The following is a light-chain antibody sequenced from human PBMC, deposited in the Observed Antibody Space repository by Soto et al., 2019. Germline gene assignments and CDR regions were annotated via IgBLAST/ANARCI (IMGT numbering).Light chain of an antibody. CDR2: DVS. Sequence: QSVLTQPASVSGSPGQSISISCTGTSSDIGGYNHVSWYQQHPGKAPKLMIYDVSSRPSGVSNRFSGSKSGNTASLTISGLQADDGADYYCSSWTTISTPPYVSGTGTKVTVL. V-gene: IGLV2-14*03. J-gene: IGLJ1*01. CDR1: SSDIGGYNH. CDR3: SSWTTISTPPYV.